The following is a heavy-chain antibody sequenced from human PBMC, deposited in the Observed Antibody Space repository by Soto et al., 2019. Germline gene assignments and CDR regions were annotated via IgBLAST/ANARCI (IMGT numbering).Heavy chain of an antibody. V-gene: IGHV4-34*01. Sequence: QVQLQQWGAGLLKPSETLSLTCAVYGGSFSGYYWSWIHQPPGKGLELIGEINHSGSTNYNPSLKSRVTISVDTSKNQFSLKLSSVTAADTAVYYCASRALDSSGYYDEEYFQHWGQGTLVTVSS. J-gene: IGHJ1*01. CDR2: INHSGST. D-gene: IGHD3-22*01. CDR3: ASRALDSSGYYDEEYFQH. CDR1: GGSFSGYY.